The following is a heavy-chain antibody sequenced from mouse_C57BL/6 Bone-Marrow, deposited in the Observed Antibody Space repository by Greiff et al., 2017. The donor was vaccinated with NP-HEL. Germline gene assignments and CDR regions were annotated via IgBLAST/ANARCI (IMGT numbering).Heavy chain of an antibody. D-gene: IGHD1-1*01. Sequence: QVQLQQSGAELARPGASVKLSCKASGYTFTSYGISWVKQRTGQGLEWIGEIYPRSGNTYYNEKFKGKATMTADKYSRTAYMELRSLTYEESAGYFCARHYYGSSYPIDYWGQGTTLTVSS. CDR3: ARHYYGSSYPIDY. CDR1: GYTFTSYG. CDR2: IYPRSGNT. J-gene: IGHJ2*01. V-gene: IGHV1-81*01.